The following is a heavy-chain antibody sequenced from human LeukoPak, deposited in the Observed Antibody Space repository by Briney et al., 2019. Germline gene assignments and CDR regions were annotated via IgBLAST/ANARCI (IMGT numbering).Heavy chain of an antibody. V-gene: IGHV1-18*01. Sequence: ASVRVSCKASGYTFTSYGISWVRQAPGQGLEWMGWINAYNGNTNYAQKLQGRVTMTTDTSTSTAYMELRSLRSDDTAVYYCARAYSGYDGYAFDIWGQGTMVTVSS. J-gene: IGHJ3*02. CDR3: ARAYSGYDGYAFDI. D-gene: IGHD5-12*01. CDR1: GYTFTSYG. CDR2: INAYNGNT.